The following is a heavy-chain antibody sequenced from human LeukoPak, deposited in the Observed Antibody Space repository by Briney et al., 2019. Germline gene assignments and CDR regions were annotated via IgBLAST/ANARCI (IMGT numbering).Heavy chain of an antibody. CDR3: AITYTSGSGDAFDV. CDR2: INPNSGVT. D-gene: IGHD6-19*01. V-gene: IGHV1-2*02. CDR1: GYTFIGYY. J-gene: IGHJ3*01. Sequence: ASVKVSCKASGYTFIGYYIHGVRQAPGQGLEWMGWINPNSGVTNYGQKFQGRVTMTRDTSIRTAYMDLSRLRSDDTAVYFCAITYTSGSGDAFDVWGQGTMVAVSS.